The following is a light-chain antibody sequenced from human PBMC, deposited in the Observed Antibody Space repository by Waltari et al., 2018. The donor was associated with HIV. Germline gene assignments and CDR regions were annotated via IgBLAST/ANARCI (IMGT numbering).Light chain of an antibody. CDR3: QVWDSGTDHPV. V-gene: IGLV3-21*04. CDR1: HIGSRS. J-gene: IGLJ2*01. Sequence: SYVLSQPPSVSVAPGKTARITCVASHIGSRSVHWYQQKPGQAPVLVIYYNSDRPSGIPERFSGSNSENTATLTISRVEAGDEADYCCQVWDSGTDHPVFGGGTKLTVL. CDR2: YNS.